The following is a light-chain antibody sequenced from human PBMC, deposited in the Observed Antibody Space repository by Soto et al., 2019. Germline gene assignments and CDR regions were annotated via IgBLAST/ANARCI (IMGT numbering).Light chain of an antibody. CDR2: MAS. Sequence: DIQMTQSPSTLSASVGDRVTITCRASQSVSTWLAWYQQKPGKAPQVLFSMASTLESGVPSRFSGSGSGTEFTLTISSLQPDDSATYYCQQYNSHSPWTFGQGTKVDIK. CDR1: QSVSTW. V-gene: IGKV1-5*03. J-gene: IGKJ1*01. CDR3: QQYNSHSPWT.